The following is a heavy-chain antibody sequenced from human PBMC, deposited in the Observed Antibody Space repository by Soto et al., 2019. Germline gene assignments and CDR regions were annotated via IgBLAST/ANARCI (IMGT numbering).Heavy chain of an antibody. D-gene: IGHD5-18*01. CDR3: ARGGYSYGYGYFDY. Sequence: PGGSLRLSCAASGFTFSSYGMHWVRQAPGKGLEWVAVISYDGSNKYYADSVKGRFTISRDNSKNTLYLQMNSLRAEDTAVYYCARGGYSYGYGYFDYWGQGTLVTVSS. CDR2: ISYDGSNK. J-gene: IGHJ4*02. CDR1: GFTFSSYG. V-gene: IGHV3-30*03.